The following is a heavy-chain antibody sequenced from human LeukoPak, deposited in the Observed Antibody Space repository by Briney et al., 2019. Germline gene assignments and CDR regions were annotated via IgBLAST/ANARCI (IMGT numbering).Heavy chain of an antibody. Sequence: SQTLSLTCTVSGGSISSGGYYWSWIRQHPGKGLEWIGYIYYSGSTYYNPSLKSRVTISVDTSKNQFSLKLSSVTAADTAVYCCARDHVGDSSGLYYFDYWGQGTLVTVSS. D-gene: IGHD3-22*01. CDR1: GGSISSGGYY. CDR2: IYYSGST. CDR3: ARDHVGDSSGLYYFDY. V-gene: IGHV4-31*03. J-gene: IGHJ4*02.